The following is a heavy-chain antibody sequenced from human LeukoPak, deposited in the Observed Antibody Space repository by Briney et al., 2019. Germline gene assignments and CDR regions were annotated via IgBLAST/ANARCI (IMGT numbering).Heavy chain of an antibody. CDR2: ISSSSSYI. V-gene: IGHV3-21*01. Sequence: SGGSLRLSCAASGFTFSSYTMNWVRQAPGKGLEWVSSISSSSSYIYYADSVKGRLTISKDNAKNSLYLQMNSMRAEDTAVYYCARDPTPRYCSGGSCYTHYGMDVWGQGTTVTVSS. CDR1: GFTFSSYT. CDR3: ARDPTPRYCSGGSCYTHYGMDV. J-gene: IGHJ6*02. D-gene: IGHD2-15*01.